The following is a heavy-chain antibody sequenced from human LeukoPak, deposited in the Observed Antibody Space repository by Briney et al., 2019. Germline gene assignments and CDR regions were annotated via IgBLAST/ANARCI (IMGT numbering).Heavy chain of an antibody. CDR1: GVSISTTNW. V-gene: IGHV4-4*02. D-gene: IGHD5-24*01. J-gene: IGHJ5*02. CDR2: VYQSGST. CDR3: AADQHSRDGYKNNYFDP. Sequence: PSEALSLTCAVSGVSISTTNWWSWVRQSPGKGLEWIGEVYQSGSTKYNPSLKSRVTISVDKSKSQFSLNLYSVTAADTAIYYCAADQHSRDGYKNNYFDPWGPGTLVTVAS.